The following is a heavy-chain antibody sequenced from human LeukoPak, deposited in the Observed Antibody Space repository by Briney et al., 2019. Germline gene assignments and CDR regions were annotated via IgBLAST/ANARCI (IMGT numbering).Heavy chain of an antibody. CDR2: INQDGSAK. CDR3: ARNRAPDY. Sequence: PGGSLRLSCAASGFTFSSYGMHWVRQAPGKGLEWVANINQDGSAKYYVDSVKGRFTISRDNVKNSLYLQMNSLRAEDTAVYYCARNRAPDYWGQGTLVTVSS. D-gene: IGHD3-16*02. J-gene: IGHJ4*02. CDR1: GFTFSSYG. V-gene: IGHV3-7*01.